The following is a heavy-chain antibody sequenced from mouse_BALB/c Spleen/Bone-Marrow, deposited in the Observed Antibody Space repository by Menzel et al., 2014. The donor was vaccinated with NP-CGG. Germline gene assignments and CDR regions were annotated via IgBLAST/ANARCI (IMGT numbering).Heavy chain of an antibody. Sequence: VQLQESGAELVRPGASVKLSCKASGYTFTSYWINWVKQRPGQGLEWIGNIYPSDSYTNYNQKFKYKATLTVDKSSSPAYVQLSSPSSEDSAVYYCTRGNHYFDYWGQGTTLTVSS. CDR3: TRGNHYFDY. V-gene: IGHV1-69*02. CDR2: IYPSDSYT. D-gene: IGHD2-1*01. J-gene: IGHJ2*01. CDR1: GYTFTSYW.